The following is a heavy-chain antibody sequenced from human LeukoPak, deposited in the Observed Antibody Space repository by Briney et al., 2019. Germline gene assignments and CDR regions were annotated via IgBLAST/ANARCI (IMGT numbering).Heavy chain of an antibody. V-gene: IGHV3-23*01. CDR3: AKDRSIGTYYTFDH. J-gene: IGHJ4*02. CDR1: GFTFHTFG. CDR2: ISGSGDTA. Sequence: PGGSLRLSCATSGFTFHTFGLSWVRQAPGKGLEWVSAISGSGDTAHYADSVKGRFTVSGDNSKNTVYLQMSSLTAADTAVYYCAKDRSIGTYYTFDHWGQGTLVTVSS. D-gene: IGHD1-26*01.